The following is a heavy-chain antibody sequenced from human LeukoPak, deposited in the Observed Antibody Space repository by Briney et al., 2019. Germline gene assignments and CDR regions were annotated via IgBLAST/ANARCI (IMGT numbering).Heavy chain of an antibody. CDR3: ARSNGHLGYYYYRMDV. Sequence: GGSLRLSCAASGFTFDDYAMHWVRQAPGKGLEWVSTISGSGDSTYYADSVKGRFTISRDNSKNTLYLRMNSLRAEDTAVYYCARSNGHLGYYYYRMDVWGQGTTVTVSS. CDR1: GFTFDDYA. V-gene: IGHV3-23*01. D-gene: IGHD3-16*01. J-gene: IGHJ6*02. CDR2: ISGSGDST.